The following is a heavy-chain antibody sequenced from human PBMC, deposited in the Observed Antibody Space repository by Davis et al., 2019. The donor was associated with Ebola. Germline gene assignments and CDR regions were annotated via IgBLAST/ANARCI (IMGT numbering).Heavy chain of an antibody. J-gene: IGHJ3*01. Sequence: ASVKVSCKTSGYTFISYYMHWVRQAPGQGLEWMGWSNPNSGRPHYAQKFQGRVTMTRDTSNSTFYMEFSRLRSDDTAVYFCARVNPSDAFDFWGQGTVVSVSS. CDR1: GYTFISYY. CDR2: SNPNSGRP. V-gene: IGHV1-2*02. CDR3: ARVNPSDAFDF.